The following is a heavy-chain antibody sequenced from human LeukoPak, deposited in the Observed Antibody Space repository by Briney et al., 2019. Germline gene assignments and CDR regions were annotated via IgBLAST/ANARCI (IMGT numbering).Heavy chain of an antibody. CDR1: GFTFSDYN. CDR2: ITNGGSTI. CDR3: ARSIGLTGGGVDV. J-gene: IGHJ6*02. Sequence: GGSLRLSCAASGFTFSDYNMNWVRQAPGKGLERVSYITNGGSTIHHADSVKGRFTISRDNAKKTLYLQMNSLRAEDTAVYYCARSIGLTGGGVDVWGQGTTVTVS. V-gene: IGHV3-11*01. D-gene: IGHD3-9*01.